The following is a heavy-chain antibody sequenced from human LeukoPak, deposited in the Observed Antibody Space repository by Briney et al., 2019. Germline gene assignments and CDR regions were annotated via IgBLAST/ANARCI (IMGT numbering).Heavy chain of an antibody. CDR2: VNPSGGNT. V-gene: IGHV1-46*01. CDR1: GYTFTSYY. D-gene: IGHD1-26*01. J-gene: IGHJ4*02. CDR3: ARQNRQWELLGLDY. Sequence: ASVKVSCKASGYTFTSYYMHWVRQAPGQGLEWMGIVNPSGGNTSYAQKFQGRVTMTRDTSISTAYMELSRLRSDDTAVYYRARQNRQWELLGLDYWGQGTLVTVSS.